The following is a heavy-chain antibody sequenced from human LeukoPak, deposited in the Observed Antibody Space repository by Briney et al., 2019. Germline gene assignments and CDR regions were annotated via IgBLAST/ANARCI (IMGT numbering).Heavy chain of an antibody. CDR3: ARSLTIAAANWFDP. V-gene: IGHV5-51*01. Sequence: GESLKISCKGSGYSFTSYWIGWVRQMPGKGLEWIGIIYPGDSDTRYSPSFQGQVTISADKSISTAYLQLSSLKASETAMYYCARSLTIAAANWFDPWGQGTLVTVSS. D-gene: IGHD6-13*01. CDR1: GYSFTSYW. CDR2: IYPGDSDT. J-gene: IGHJ5*02.